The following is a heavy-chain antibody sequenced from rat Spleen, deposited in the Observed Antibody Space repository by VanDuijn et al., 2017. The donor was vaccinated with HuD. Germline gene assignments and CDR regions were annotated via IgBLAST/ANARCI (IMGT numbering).Heavy chain of an antibody. J-gene: IGHJ3*01. V-gene: IGHV5-29*01. Sequence: EVQLVESGGDLVQPGRSLKLSCAASGLTFSNYGMAWVRQAPTKGLEWVATISYDGSNTYYRDSVKGRFTISRDNAKSTLYLQMDSLRSEDTATYYCARHGYGGYSGPFAYWGQGTLVTVSS. CDR3: ARHGYGGYSGPFAY. CDR2: ISYDGSNT. CDR1: GLTFSNYG. D-gene: IGHD1-11*01.